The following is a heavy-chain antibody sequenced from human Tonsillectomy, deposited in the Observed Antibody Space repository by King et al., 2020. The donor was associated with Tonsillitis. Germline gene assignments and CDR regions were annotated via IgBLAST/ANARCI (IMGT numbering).Heavy chain of an antibody. D-gene: IGHD2-2*02. CDR3: ARGIGDIVVVPAAIPENYYYMDV. J-gene: IGHJ6*03. V-gene: IGHV3-7*01. CDR2: IKQDGSEK. CDR1: GFPFSSYW. Sequence: VQLVESGGGLVQPGGSLRLSCAASGFPFSSYWMSWVRQAPGKGLEWVANIKQDGSEKYYVDSVKGRFTISRDNAKNSLYLQMNSLRAEDTAVYYCARGIGDIVVVPAAIPENYYYMDVWGKGTTVTVSS.